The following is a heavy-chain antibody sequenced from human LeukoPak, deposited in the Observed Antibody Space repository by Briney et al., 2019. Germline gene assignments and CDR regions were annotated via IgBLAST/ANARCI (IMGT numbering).Heavy chain of an antibody. J-gene: IGHJ4*02. Sequence: PSETLSLTCTVSSGSISSYDWSWIRQPAGKGLEWIGRIYTSGSPNYNPSLTSRVTMSVDTSKNHFSLKLSSVTAADTAVYYCASGLRYFDLYYWGQGTLVTVSS. D-gene: IGHD3-9*01. CDR3: ASGLRYFDLYY. CDR1: SGSISSYD. V-gene: IGHV4-4*07. CDR2: IYTSGSP.